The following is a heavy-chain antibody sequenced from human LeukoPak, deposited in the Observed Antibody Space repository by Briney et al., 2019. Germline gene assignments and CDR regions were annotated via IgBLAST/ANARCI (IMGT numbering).Heavy chain of an antibody. CDR2: ISSSSSTI. D-gene: IGHD6-13*01. CDR3: ARGGLDGSSPVTYYFAN. V-gene: IGHV3-48*04. Sequence: GGSLRLSCAASGFTFSSYSMNWVRQAPGKGLEWVSYISSSSSTIYYADSVKGRFTISRDNAKNSLYLQMNSLRAEDTAVYYCARGGLDGSSPVTYYFANWGQEPLVTVSS. J-gene: IGHJ4*02. CDR1: GFTFSSYS.